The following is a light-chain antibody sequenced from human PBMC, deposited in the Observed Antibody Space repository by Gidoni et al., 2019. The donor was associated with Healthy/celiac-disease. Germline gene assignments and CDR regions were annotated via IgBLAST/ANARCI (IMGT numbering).Light chain of an antibody. CDR1: KLGEKY. V-gene: IGLV3-1*01. J-gene: IGLJ2*01. CDR2: QDS. CDR3: QAWDSSTAV. Sequence: SYELTQPPSVSVAPGQTASITCSGDKLGEKYACWYQQKPGQSPVLVIYQDSKRLSGIPERFSGSNSGNTATLTISGTQAMDEADYYCQAWDSSTAVFGGGTKLTVL.